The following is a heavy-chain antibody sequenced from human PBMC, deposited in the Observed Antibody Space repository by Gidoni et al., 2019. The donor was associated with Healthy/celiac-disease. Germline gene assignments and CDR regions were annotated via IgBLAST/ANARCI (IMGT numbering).Heavy chain of an antibody. Sequence: QVQLVQSGAEVKKPGASVKVSCKASGYTFTSYYMHWVRQSPVQGLEWMGIINPSGGSTSYAQKLQGRVTMTRDTSTSTVYMELSSLRSEDTAVYYCARDPLVRGGGLLVDTAMDAYYYYGMDVWGQGTTVTVSS. J-gene: IGHJ6*02. D-gene: IGHD5-18*01. CDR3: ARDPLVRGGGLLVDTAMDAYYYYGMDV. V-gene: IGHV1-46*04. CDR2: INPSGGST. CDR1: GYTFTSYY.